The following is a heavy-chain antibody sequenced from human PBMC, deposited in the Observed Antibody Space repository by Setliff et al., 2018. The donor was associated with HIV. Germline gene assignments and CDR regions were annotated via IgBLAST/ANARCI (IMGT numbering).Heavy chain of an antibody. CDR1: GFTFDRYW. CDR2: VSSDGTSK. CDR3: ARDHTYLTTLTRSSLYSDY. J-gene: IGHJ4*02. Sequence: PGGSLRLSCAASGFTFDRYWMHWVRQAPGKGLVWVSRVSSDGTSKTYADSVKGRFTISRDNAKNSLYLRMNSLRVEDTAVYYCARDHTYLTTLTRSSLYSDYWGQGTLVTVSS. D-gene: IGHD4-17*01. V-gene: IGHV3-74*01.